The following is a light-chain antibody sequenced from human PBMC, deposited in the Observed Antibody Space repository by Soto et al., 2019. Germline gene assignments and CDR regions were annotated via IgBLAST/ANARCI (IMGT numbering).Light chain of an antibody. V-gene: IGKV1-17*03. Sequence: DIQMTQSASAMSASVGDRVTITCRASQGINNYLVLFQQKPGKVPKRLIYAASSLQSGVPSRFSGSGSGTEFTLTISSLQPEDFAIYYCQQFSNYPHVFGQGTRLEIK. CDR1: QGINNY. CDR3: QQFSNYPHV. CDR2: AAS. J-gene: IGKJ5*01.